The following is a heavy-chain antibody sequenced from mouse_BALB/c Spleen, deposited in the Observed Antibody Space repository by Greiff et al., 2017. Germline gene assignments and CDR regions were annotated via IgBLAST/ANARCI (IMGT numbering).Heavy chain of an antibody. Sequence: EVMLVESGAELVKPGASVKLSCTASGFNIKDTYMHWVKQRPEQGLEWIGRIDPANGNTKYDPKFQGKATITADTSSNTAYLQLSSLTSEDTAVYYCARDGYEGGDLYWGQGTLVTVSA. CDR3: ARDGYEGGDLY. D-gene: IGHD2-2*01. CDR1: GFNIKDTY. J-gene: IGHJ3*01. CDR2: IDPANGNT. V-gene: IGHV14-3*02.